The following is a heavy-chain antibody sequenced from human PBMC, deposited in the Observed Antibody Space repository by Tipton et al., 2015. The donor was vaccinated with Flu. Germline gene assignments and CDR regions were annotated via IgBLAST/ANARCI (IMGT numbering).Heavy chain of an antibody. V-gene: IGHV4-59*01. Sequence: GLVKPSETLSLTCTVSGGSISSYYWSWIRQPPGKGLEWIGYIYYSGSTNFNPSLKSRVTISVDTSKNQFSLKLSSVTAADTAVYYCARALTTYSSSWYFDYWGQGTLVTVSS. J-gene: IGHJ4*02. CDR2: IYYSGST. CDR3: ARALTTYSSSWYFDY. D-gene: IGHD6-13*01. CDR1: GGSISSYY.